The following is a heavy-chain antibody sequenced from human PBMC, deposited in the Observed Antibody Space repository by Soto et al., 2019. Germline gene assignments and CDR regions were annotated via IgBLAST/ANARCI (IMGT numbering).Heavy chain of an antibody. D-gene: IGHD3-9*01. CDR2: INSSGTT. CDR3: ARQSSRYFDFDF. V-gene: IGHV4-39*01. CDR1: GGSISTNTYY. J-gene: IGHJ4*02. Sequence: SETLSLTCTVSGGSISTNTYYWGWIRQSPGKGLEWIGTINSSGTTFYNPSLKSRVTISVDTSKNQLSLKLSSVTAPDTAVYYCARQSSRYFDFDFWGQGPLVTVSS.